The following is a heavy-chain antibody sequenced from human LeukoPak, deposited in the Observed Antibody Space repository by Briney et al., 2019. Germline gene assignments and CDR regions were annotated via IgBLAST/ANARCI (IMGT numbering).Heavy chain of an antibody. J-gene: IGHJ4*02. CDR3: ARQTTVATDY. V-gene: IGHV3-74*01. CDR2: INSGGSGT. D-gene: IGHD4-23*01. Sequence: GGSLRLSCAASGFNFASNWMHWVRQTPGKGLMWVSRINSGGSGTSYADSVRGRFTISRDNSKNTLFLQMDSLRAEDTAVYYCARQTTVATDYWGQGTLVTVSS. CDR1: GFNFASNW.